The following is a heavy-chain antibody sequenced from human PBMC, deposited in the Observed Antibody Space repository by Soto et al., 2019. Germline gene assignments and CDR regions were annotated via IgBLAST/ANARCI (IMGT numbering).Heavy chain of an antibody. CDR2: ISYDGSNK. J-gene: IGHJ3*02. D-gene: IGHD2-21*02. CDR3: ARDRAYCGGDCGFDI. Sequence: QVQLVESGGGVVQPGRSLRLSCAASGFTFSSYAMHWVRQAPGKGLEWVAVISYDGSNKYYADSVKGRFTISRDNSKNTLYLQMNSLRAEDTAVYYCARDRAYCGGDCGFDIWGQGTMVTVSS. V-gene: IGHV3-30-3*01. CDR1: GFTFSSYA.